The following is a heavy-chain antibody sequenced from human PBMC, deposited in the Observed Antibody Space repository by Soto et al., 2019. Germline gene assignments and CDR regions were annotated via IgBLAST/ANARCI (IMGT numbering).Heavy chain of an antibody. Sequence: PSETLSLTCTVSGGSISSSSYYWGWIRQPPGKGLEWIGSIYYSGSTYYNPSLKSRVTISVDTSKNQFSLKLSSVTAADTAVYYCARQGYSGSYYWFDPWGQGTLVTVSS. V-gene: IGHV4-39*01. J-gene: IGHJ5*02. CDR1: GGSISSSSYY. CDR2: IYYSGST. CDR3: ARQGYSGSYYWFDP. D-gene: IGHD1-26*01.